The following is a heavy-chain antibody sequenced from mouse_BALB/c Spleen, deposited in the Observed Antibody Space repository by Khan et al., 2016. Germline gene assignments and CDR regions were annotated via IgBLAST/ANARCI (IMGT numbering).Heavy chain of an antibody. CDR1: GFTFTDYY. J-gene: IGHJ4*01. CDR2: IRNKANGYTI. V-gene: IGHV7-3*02. CDR3: DRLMHYYAMDY. Sequence: EVELVESGGGLVQPGGSLRLSCATSGFTFTDYYMSWVRQPPGKALEWLGFIRNKANGYTIEYSASVKGRFTIDRDNSQTILYLQMNTLRAEYSATYYCDRLMHYYAMDYWGQGTSVTVSS.